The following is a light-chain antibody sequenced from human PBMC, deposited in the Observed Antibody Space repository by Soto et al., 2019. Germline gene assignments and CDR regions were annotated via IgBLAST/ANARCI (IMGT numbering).Light chain of an antibody. CDR3: ISYTSSSTFG. CDR1: SSDVGGYNY. Sequence: QSAPTQPASVSESPGQSITISCTGTSSDVGGYNYVSWYQHHPGKAPKLMIYEVSNRPSGVSNRFSGSKSGNTASLTSSGLQAEGEADYYCISYTSSSTFGFGTGTKVTVL. J-gene: IGLJ1*01. CDR2: EVS. V-gene: IGLV2-14*01.